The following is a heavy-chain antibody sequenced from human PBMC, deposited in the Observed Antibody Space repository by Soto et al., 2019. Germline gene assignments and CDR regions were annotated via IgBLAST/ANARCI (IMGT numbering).Heavy chain of an antibody. CDR1: GYTFTNYG. D-gene: IGHD4-17*01. V-gene: IGHV1-18*01. Sequence: QVQLVQSGAEVKKPGASVKVPCKASGYTFTNYGISWVRQAPGQGLEWMGWINSYNGITNNAQNFQGRVTMTTDTSTNTAYMELRSLRSDDTAVYYCARDRQNYGSFDYLGQGTLVTVCS. CDR2: INSYNGIT. J-gene: IGHJ4*02. CDR3: ARDRQNYGSFDY.